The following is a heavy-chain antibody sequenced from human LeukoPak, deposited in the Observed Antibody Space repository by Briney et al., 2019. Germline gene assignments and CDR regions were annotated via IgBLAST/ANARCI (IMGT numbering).Heavy chain of an antibody. Sequence: PGGSLRLSCAASGFTFSNYGMHWVRQAPGKGLEWVAVIWYDGSNKYYSDSVKGRFTISRDNSKNTLYLQMNSLRVEDTAVYYCAKDGQVWGQGTTVTVSS. CDR3: AKDGQV. CDR1: GFTFSNYG. V-gene: IGHV3-33*06. J-gene: IGHJ6*02. CDR2: IWYDGSNK.